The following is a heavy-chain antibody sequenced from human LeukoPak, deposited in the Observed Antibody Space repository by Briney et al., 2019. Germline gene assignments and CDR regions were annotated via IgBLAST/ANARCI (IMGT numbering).Heavy chain of an antibody. CDR1: GFTFSSYA. CDR3: ARSLWFGESYLDWFDP. Sequence: GGSLRLSCAASGFTFSSYAMNWVRQAPGKGLEWVSSISSSSSYIYSADSVKGRFTISRDNVKNSLYLQMNSLRAEDTAVYYCARSLWFGESYLDWFDPWGQGTLVTVSS. V-gene: IGHV3-21*01. D-gene: IGHD3-10*01. CDR2: ISSSSSYI. J-gene: IGHJ5*02.